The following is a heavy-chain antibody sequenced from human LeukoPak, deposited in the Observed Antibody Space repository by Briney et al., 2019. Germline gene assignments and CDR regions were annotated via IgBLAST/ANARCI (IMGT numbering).Heavy chain of an antibody. Sequence: SETLSLTCTVSGGSLSGHYWSWIRQPPGKRLEWTGYVSYTGRTKYNPSLQSRVTISIDTSMSQFSLKLTSVTSADTAVYSCARLLDNDISGDPDTFDVWGQGTTVIVSS. J-gene: IGHJ3*01. CDR2: VSYTGRT. D-gene: IGHD3-22*01. CDR1: GGSLSGHY. CDR3: ARLLDNDISGDPDTFDV. V-gene: IGHV4-59*11.